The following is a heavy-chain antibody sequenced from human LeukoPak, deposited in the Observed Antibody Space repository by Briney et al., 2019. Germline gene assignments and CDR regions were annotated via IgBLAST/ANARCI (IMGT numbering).Heavy chain of an antibody. D-gene: IGHD3-3*01. CDR1: GYTFTSYD. CDR2: MNPNSGNT. J-gene: IGHJ5*02. CDR3: ARGKYYDFWGGYFLGGSFDP. Sequence: ASVKVSCKASGYTFTSYDINWVREAPGQGVEWMGWMNPNSGNTDYAQKFQGRVTITRNTSKNTAYLEMSSLRSEDTAVYYCARGKYYDFWGGYFLGGSFDPWGQGTLVTVSS. V-gene: IGHV1-8*03.